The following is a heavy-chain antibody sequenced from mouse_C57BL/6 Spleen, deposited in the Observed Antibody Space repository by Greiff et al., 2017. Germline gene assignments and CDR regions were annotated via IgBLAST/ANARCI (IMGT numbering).Heavy chain of an antibody. V-gene: IGHV3-6*01. CDR1: GYSITSGYY. D-gene: IGHD1-1*01. J-gene: IGHJ4*01. Sequence: EVKLVESGPGLVKPSQSLSLTCSVTGYSITSGYYWNWIRQFPGNKLEWMGYISYDGSNNYNPSLKNRISITRDTSKNQFFLKLNSVTTEDTATYYCARGSYDFYAMDYWGQGTSVTVSS. CDR2: ISYDGSN. CDR3: ARGSYDFYAMDY.